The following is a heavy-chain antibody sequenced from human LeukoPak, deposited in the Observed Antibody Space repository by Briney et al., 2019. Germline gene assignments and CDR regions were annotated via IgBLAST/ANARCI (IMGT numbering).Heavy chain of an antibody. CDR2: IYTSGST. CDR3: ARGTGYSSSWSNYYYYGMDV. Sequence: SETLSLNCTVSGGSISSYYWSWIRQPAGKGLEWIGRIYTSGSTNYNPSLKSRVTMSVDTSKNQFSLKLSSVTAADTAVYYCARGTGYSSSWSNYYYYGMDVWGQGTTVTVSS. CDR1: GGSISSYY. D-gene: IGHD6-13*01. J-gene: IGHJ6*02. V-gene: IGHV4-4*07.